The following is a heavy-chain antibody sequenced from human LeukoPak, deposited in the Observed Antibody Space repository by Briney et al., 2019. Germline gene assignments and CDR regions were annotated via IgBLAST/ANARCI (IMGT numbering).Heavy chain of an antibody. V-gene: IGHV3-11*01. CDR1: GFTFSDYY. Sequence: PGGSLRLSCAASGFTFSDYYMSWIRQAPGKGLEWLSYISKNGKTIYYADSVKGRFTISRDNAKKSVYLQMNSLRAVDTAVYYCATTGLLGDIPWGQGTLVTVSS. J-gene: IGHJ5*02. D-gene: IGHD2-21*01. CDR3: ATTGLLGDIP. CDR2: ISKNGKTI.